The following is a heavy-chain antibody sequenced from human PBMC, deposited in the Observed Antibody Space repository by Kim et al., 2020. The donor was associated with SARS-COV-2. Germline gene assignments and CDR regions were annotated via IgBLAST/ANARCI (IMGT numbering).Heavy chain of an antibody. CDR3: TTPLVNTWSLT. V-gene: IGHV1-69*13. CDR1: GGTLNNYG. Sequence: SVKVSCKASGGTLNNYGVSWVRQAPGQGLEWMGGIVPVFGIVKYSQKFQGRVTITADASRTTAYMDLSSLRSEDSAMYYCTTPLVNTWSLTWGQGTLVTVSS. CDR2: IVPVFGIV. J-gene: IGHJ5*02.